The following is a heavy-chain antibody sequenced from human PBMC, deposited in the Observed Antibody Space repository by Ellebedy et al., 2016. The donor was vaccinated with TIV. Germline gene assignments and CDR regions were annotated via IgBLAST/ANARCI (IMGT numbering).Heavy chain of an antibody. CDR3: ARGGAATH. Sequence: SETLSLTCTVSGGSISSSSYYWGWIRQPPGKGLEWIGNIYYSGSTYYNPSLKSRVTISVDTSKNQFSLKLSSVTAADTAVYYCARGGAATHWGQGTLVTVSS. CDR2: IYYSGST. CDR1: GGSISSSSYY. V-gene: IGHV4-39*07. D-gene: IGHD1-26*01. J-gene: IGHJ4*02.